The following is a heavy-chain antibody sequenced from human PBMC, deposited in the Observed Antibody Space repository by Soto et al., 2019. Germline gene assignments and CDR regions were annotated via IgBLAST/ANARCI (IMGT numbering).Heavy chain of an antibody. V-gene: IGHV4-59*01. CDR3: AGVVTAIPSFAFDI. D-gene: IGHD2-21*02. J-gene: IGHJ3*02. Sequence: SETLSLTCTVSGGYISSYDWSWIRQPPGKGLEWIGYIYYSGSTNYNPSLKSRVTISVDTSKNQFSLKLSSVTAADTAVYYCAGVVTAIPSFAFDIWGQGTMVTVSS. CDR1: GGYISSYD. CDR2: IYYSGST.